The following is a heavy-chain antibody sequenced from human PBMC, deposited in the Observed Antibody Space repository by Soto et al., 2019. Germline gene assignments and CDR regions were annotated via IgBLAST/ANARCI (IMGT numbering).Heavy chain of an antibody. CDR2: ISYGGSNK. V-gene: IGHV3-30*18. CDR3: AKDAAYYYYGMDV. CDR1: GFTFSSYG. D-gene: IGHD6-13*01. Sequence: GGSLRLSCAASGFTFSSYGMHWVRQAPGKGLEWVAVISYGGSNKYYADSVKGRFTISRDNSKNTLYLQMNSLRAEDTAVYYCAKDAAYYYYGMDVWGQGTTVTVSS. J-gene: IGHJ6*02.